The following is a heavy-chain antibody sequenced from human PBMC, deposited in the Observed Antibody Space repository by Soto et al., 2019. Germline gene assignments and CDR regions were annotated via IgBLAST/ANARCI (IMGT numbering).Heavy chain of an antibody. V-gene: IGHV1-18*01. CDR1: GYTFSRYG. J-gene: IGHJ6*02. D-gene: IGHD2-8*01. CDR2: VSGYNGDT. Sequence: QGQLVQSGPEVKKPGASVKVSCKASGYTFSRYGISWVRQAPGQGLEWMGWVSGYNGDTKYAQKVQGRVTMTIDTSTYTAYMDFRSLTSEDTAIYYCAKNGQPPYYYYGRDDWGPGTTVTVSS. CDR3: AKNGQPPYYYYGRDD.